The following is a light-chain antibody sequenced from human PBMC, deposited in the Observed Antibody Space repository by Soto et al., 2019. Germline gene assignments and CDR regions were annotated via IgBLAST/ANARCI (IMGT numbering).Light chain of an antibody. CDR1: QSVGDTF. J-gene: IGKJ1*01. V-gene: IGKV3-20*01. Sequence: ELVLTQSPGTLSLSPGEKATLSCRASQSVGDTFLSWYQQKPGLAPRLLIYGVSNRATGIPDRFSGSGSGTDFILTISRLEPEDFALYYCGQFVSSPPRTFGQGTKVDIK. CDR3: GQFVSSPPRT. CDR2: GVS.